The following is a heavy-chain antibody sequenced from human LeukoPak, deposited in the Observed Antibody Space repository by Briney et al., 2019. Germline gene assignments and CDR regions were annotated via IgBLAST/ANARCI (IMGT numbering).Heavy chain of an antibody. V-gene: IGHV3-7*01. D-gene: IGHD3-22*01. CDR2: INHDGGEK. CDR3: VVGHYTSN. Sequence: PGGSLRLSCAASGFTFNTFWMNWVRHAPGKGLEWVANINHDGGEKNYVDSVKGRFTISRDNAKNSLFLQMNSLRADDTAIYYCVVGHYTSNWGQGAVVTVSS. CDR1: GFTFNTFW. J-gene: IGHJ4*02.